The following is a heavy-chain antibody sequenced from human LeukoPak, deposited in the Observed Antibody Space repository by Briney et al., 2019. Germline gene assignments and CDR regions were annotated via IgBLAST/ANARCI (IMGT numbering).Heavy chain of an antibody. V-gene: IGHV3-53*04. CDR2: VSSGGGT. D-gene: IGHD6-19*01. CDR1: GVTLRSDY. Sequence: PGGSLRPSCAASGVTLRSDYMRCVCQAPAKGLERVSGVSSGGGTYFADPVKGGFTISRQNSQNTLYLQMHSLCAEGTAVYYCARAVAGTNTGFDYWGQGTLVTVSS. CDR3: ARAVAGTNTGFDY. J-gene: IGHJ4*02.